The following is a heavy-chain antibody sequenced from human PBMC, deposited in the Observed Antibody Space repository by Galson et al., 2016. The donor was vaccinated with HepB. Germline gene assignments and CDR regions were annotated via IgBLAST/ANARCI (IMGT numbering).Heavy chain of an antibody. Sequence: SLRLSCAGSGFTFSMYAMTWVRQAPGKGLEWVSGIPGSGGSTHYADSVKGRFTISRDNSKNTVYLQMTSMRADDTAVYYCAKGFCSGGTCSSRDFYYGMDVWGQGTTVTVSS. CDR3: AKGFCSGGTCSSRDFYYGMDV. CDR1: GFTFSMYA. V-gene: IGHV3-23*01. J-gene: IGHJ6*02. CDR2: IPGSGGST. D-gene: IGHD2-15*01.